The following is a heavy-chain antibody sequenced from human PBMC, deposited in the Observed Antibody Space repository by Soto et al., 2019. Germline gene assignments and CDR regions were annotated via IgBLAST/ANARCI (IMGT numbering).Heavy chain of an antibody. CDR3: AKGSSGSYYALYY. V-gene: IGHV3-23*01. D-gene: IGHD1-26*01. Sequence: GGSLRLSCAASGFTFSSYAMGWVRQAPGKGLEWVSAISGSGGSTYYADSVKGRFTISRDNSKNTLYLQMNSLRAEDTAVYYCAKGSSGSYYALYYWGQGTLVTVSS. CDR2: ISGSGGST. CDR1: GFTFSSYA. J-gene: IGHJ4*02.